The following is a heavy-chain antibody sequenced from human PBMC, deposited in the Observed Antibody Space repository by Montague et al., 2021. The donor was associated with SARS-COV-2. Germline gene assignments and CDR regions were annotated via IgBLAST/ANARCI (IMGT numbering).Heavy chain of an antibody. CDR2: FYYTGYT. Sequence: SETLSLTCAVHGGSLSGYYWSWIRQPPGKGLDWIGSFYYTGYTCYAPSLKSRVTISGDTSKNQFSLKLTSVTAADTAVYYCARIVGDCSSDSCYAVRWGQGTVVTVSS. V-gene: IGHV4-34*01. CDR3: ARIVGDCSSDSCYAVR. CDR1: GGSLSGYY. J-gene: IGHJ4*02. D-gene: IGHD2-2*01.